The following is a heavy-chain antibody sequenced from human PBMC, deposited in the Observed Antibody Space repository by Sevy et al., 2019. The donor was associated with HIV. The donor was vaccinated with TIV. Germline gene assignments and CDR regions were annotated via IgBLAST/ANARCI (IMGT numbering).Heavy chain of an antibody. CDR2: MNTYNGNT. V-gene: IGHV1-18*01. J-gene: IGHJ4*02. Sequence: ASVKVSCKASGYTFSGYSISWVRQAPGQGLEWMGWMNTYNGNTKYAQKVQGRVTMTTDTSTSTAYMELRGLRSDDTAVYYCARDTREKSSDYWGQGTLVTVSS. CDR1: GYTFSGYS. CDR3: ARDTREKSSDY.